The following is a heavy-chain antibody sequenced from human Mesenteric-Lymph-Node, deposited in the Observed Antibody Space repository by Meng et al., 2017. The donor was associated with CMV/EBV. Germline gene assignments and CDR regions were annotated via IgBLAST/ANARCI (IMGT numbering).Heavy chain of an antibody. CDR1: GGTFSSYA. Sequence: CKISGGTFSSYAINWVRQALGQGPEWMGGIIPLVGTANYAQKFQGKVTITADESTRTAYMELNSLTSEDTAVYYCARDMGGFGEVSDYWGQGTLVTVSS. J-gene: IGHJ4*02. CDR2: IIPLVGTA. CDR3: ARDMGGFGEVSDY. D-gene: IGHD3-10*01. V-gene: IGHV1-69*01.